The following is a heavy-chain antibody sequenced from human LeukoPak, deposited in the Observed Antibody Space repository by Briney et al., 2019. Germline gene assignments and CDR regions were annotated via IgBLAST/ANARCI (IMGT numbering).Heavy chain of an antibody. J-gene: IGHJ4*02. D-gene: IGHD2-8*01. CDR3: STDKYCTPTYCLHGRFYFDY. Sequence: GGSLRLSCAASGFPFNTYEMHWVRQAPGKGLEWVALISRDGDREYYADSVKGRFSISRDNSKNTLSLEVNTLRLEETAVYYCSTDKYCTPTYCLHGRFYFDYWGQGTLVTVSS. V-gene: IGHV3-30*01. CDR1: GFPFNTYE. CDR2: ISRDGDRE.